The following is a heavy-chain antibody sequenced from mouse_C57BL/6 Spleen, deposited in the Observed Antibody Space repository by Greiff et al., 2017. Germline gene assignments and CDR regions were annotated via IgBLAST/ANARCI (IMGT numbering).Heavy chain of an antibody. CDR1: GYTFTSYW. J-gene: IGHJ4*01. CDR3: ASGWLRDDMDY. V-gene: IGHV1-69*01. Sequence: QVQLQQPGAELVMPGASVKLSCKASGYTFTSYWMHWVKQRPGQGLEWIGEIDPSDSYTNYNQKFKGKSTLTVDKSSSTAYMQLSSLTSEDSAVYYCASGWLRDDMDYWGQGTSVTVSS. CDR2: IDPSDSYT. D-gene: IGHD2-2*01.